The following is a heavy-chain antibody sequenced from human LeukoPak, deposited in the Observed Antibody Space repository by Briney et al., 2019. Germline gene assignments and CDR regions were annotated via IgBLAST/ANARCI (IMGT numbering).Heavy chain of an antibody. Sequence: SETLSLTXAVYGGSFSGYYWSWIRQPPGKGLEWIGRIYTSGSTNYNPSLKSRVTISVDTSKNQFSLKLSSVTAADTAVYYCARAVGITIGFDPWGQGTLVTVSS. CDR3: ARAVGITIGFDP. J-gene: IGHJ5*02. V-gene: IGHV4-4*08. CDR2: IYTSGST. D-gene: IGHD3-3*01. CDR1: GGSFSGYY.